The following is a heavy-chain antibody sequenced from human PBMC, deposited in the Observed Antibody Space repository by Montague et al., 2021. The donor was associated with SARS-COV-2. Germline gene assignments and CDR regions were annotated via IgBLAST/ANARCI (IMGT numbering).Heavy chain of an antibody. CDR2: IYTTGST. CDR3: ARDDFRWDFDC. Sequence: TLSLTCTVSGDSITSDVSYWSWIRQPAGKGLEWIGRIYTTGSTNYNPSLKSRLTISLDTSKNQFSLKLGSVTAADTAVYYCARDDFRWDFDCWGQGTLVPVSS. D-gene: IGHD2/OR15-2a*01. V-gene: IGHV4-61*02. J-gene: IGHJ4*02. CDR1: GDSITSDVSY.